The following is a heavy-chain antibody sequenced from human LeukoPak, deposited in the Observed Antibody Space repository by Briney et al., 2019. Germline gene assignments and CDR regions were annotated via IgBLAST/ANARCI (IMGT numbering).Heavy chain of an antibody. D-gene: IGHD1-26*01. CDR2: INPNSGGT. Sequence: VASVKVSCKASGYTFTGYYMHWVRQAPGQGLEWMGWINPNSGGTNYAQKFQGRVTMTRDTSISTAYMELSRLRSDDTAVYYCAREGGSYQQDAFDIWGQGTRVTVSS. V-gene: IGHV1-2*02. J-gene: IGHJ3*02. CDR3: AREGGSYQQDAFDI. CDR1: GYTFTGYY.